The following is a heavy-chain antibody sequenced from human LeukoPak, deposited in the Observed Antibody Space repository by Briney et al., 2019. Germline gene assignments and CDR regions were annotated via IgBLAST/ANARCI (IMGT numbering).Heavy chain of an antibody. V-gene: IGHV3-7*03. J-gene: IGHJ4*02. CDR2: IKQDGSEK. D-gene: IGHD3-22*01. CDR1: GFTFSSYW. Sequence: GGSLRLSCAASGFTFSSYWMSWVRQAPGEGLEWVANIKQDGSEKYYVDSVKGRFTISRDNSKNTLYLQMNSLRAEDTAVYYCAKASAMIVVVSKHFDYWGQGTLVTVSS. CDR3: AKASAMIVVVSKHFDY.